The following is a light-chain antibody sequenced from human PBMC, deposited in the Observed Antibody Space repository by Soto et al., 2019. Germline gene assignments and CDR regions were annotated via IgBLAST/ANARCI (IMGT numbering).Light chain of an antibody. V-gene: IGLV1-51*01. CDR3: GTWDSSLSAHV. Sequence: QPVLTQPPSVSAAPGQKVTISCSGSSSNIGNNYLSWYQQFPGTAPKLLIYDTDKRPSGIPDRFSGSKSGTSATLGITGLQTGDEADYYCGTWDSSLSAHVFGGGTKLTVL. J-gene: IGLJ3*02. CDR1: SSNIGNNY. CDR2: DTD.